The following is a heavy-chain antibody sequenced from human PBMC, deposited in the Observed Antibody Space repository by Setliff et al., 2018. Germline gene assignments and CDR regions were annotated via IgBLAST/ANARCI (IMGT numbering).Heavy chain of an antibody. Sequence: ASVKVSCKASGYTFTSYAMHWVRQAPGQRLEWMGWINAGNGNTKYSQKFQGRVTITRDTSASTAYMELSSLRSEDTAVYYCARGLAYGYYFDYWGQGTLVTVSS. CDR3: ARGLAYGYYFDY. J-gene: IGHJ4*02. D-gene: IGHD4-17*01. V-gene: IGHV1-3*01. CDR2: INAGNGNT. CDR1: GYTFTSYA.